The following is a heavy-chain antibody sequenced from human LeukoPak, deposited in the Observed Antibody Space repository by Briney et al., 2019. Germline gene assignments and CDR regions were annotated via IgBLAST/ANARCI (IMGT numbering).Heavy chain of an antibody. V-gene: IGHV1-3*01. CDR3: ARNYYGSGSYYGGANP. J-gene: IGHJ5*02. Sequence: ASVKFSCKASGYTFTSYAMHCVRQAPGQRLEWMGWINAGNGNTKYSQKFQGRVTITRDTSASTAYMELSSLRSEDTAVYYCARNYYGSGSYYGGANPWGQGTLVTVSS. D-gene: IGHD3-10*01. CDR2: INAGNGNT. CDR1: GYTFTSYA.